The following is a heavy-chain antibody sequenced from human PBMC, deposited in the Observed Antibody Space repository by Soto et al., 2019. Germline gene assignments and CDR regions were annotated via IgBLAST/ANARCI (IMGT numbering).Heavy chain of an antibody. D-gene: IGHD5-12*01. CDR1: GLIFSTQG. V-gene: IGHV3-33*01. CDR2: IRYDGSDT. Sequence: QMHLVESGGGVVQPGRSLRLSCAASGLIFSTQGMHWVRQAPGKGLEWVGVIRYDGSDTYYADSVKGRFTISRDNSKDSVYLHMNTLRAAGTAVHYCARNPSAVDLASMTDWGQGTLVIVSS. CDR3: ARNPSAVDLASMTD. J-gene: IGHJ4*02.